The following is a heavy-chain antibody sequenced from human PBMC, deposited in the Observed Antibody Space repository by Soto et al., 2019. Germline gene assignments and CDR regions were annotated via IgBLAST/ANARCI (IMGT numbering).Heavy chain of an antibody. CDR3: VKGGWLDV. Sequence: EVPLLESGGGLVQPGGSLRLACAASGFSFSNYAMTWARQAPGKGLEWVAFINPSSGTTHYADSVKGRFTISRDNSKDTLYLQLSSLRVEDTAVYYCVKGGWLDVWGQGTTVTVSS. D-gene: IGHD2-15*01. CDR2: INPSSGTT. J-gene: IGHJ6*02. V-gene: IGHV3-23*01. CDR1: GFSFSNYA.